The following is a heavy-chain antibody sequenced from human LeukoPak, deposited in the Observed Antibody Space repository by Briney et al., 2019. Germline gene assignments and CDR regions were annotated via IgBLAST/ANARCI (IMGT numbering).Heavy chain of an antibody. V-gene: IGHV3-20*04. D-gene: IGHD5-18*01. CDR2: INWNGGST. J-gene: IGHJ3*02. CDR3: ARGPHLALDTDDAFDI. Sequence: GGSLRLSCAVSGFTFDDYGMSWVRQAPGKGLEWVSGINWNGGSTGYADSVKGRFTISRDNAKNSLYLQMNSLRAEDTALYYCARGPHLALDTDDAFDIWGQGTMVTVSS. CDR1: GFTFDDYG.